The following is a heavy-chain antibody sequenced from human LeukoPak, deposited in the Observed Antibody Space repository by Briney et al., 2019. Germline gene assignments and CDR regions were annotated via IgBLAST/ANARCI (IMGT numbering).Heavy chain of an antibody. D-gene: IGHD3-16*01. CDR2: IYTSGST. Sequence: PSETLSLTCTVSGGSISSGSYYWSWIRQPAGKGLEWIGRIYTSGSTNYNPSLKSRVTMSVDTSKSQCTLKLSSETAADTAVYYCARVGDYALKDWGQGTLVTVSS. CDR1: GGSISSGSYY. V-gene: IGHV4-61*02. J-gene: IGHJ4*02. CDR3: ARVGDYALKD.